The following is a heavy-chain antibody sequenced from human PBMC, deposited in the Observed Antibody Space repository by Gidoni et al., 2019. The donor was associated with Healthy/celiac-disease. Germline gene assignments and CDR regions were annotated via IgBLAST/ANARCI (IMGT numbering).Heavy chain of an antibody. CDR2: INAGNGNK. D-gene: IGHD3-22*01. J-gene: IGHJ4*02. Sequence: QVQLVQSGAEVKKPGASVKVSCKASGYTFTSYAMHWVRQAPGQRLEWMGWINAGNGNKKYSQKFQGRVTITRDTSASTAYMELSSLRSEDTAVYYCARKMGSITYYYDSSGYYYFDYWGQGTLVTVSA. CDR1: GYTFTSYA. V-gene: IGHV1-3*01. CDR3: ARKMGSITYYYDSSGYYYFDY.